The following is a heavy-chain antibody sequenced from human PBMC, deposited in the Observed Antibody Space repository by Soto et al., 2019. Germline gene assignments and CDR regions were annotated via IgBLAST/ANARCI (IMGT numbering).Heavy chain of an antibody. CDR3: AHRLGGSYYLTSNSFDY. CDR2: IYWNDDK. V-gene: IGHV2-5*01. D-gene: IGHD1-26*01. J-gene: IGHJ4*02. Sequence: QITLKESGPTLVNPTQTLTLTCTFSGFSLSTSGVGVGWIRQPPGKALEWFALIYWNDDKRYSPSLKSRLTITNHTSKSQVILTMTNMDPVDTATYYCAHRLGGSYYLTSNSFDYWGQGTLVTVSS. CDR1: GFSLSTSGVG.